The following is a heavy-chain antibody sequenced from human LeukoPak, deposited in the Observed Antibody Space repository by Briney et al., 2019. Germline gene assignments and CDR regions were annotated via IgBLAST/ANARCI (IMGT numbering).Heavy chain of an antibody. Sequence: SETLSLTCTVSGGSISSYYWSWIRQPPGKGLEWIGYIYYSGSTNYNPSLKSRVTISVDTSKNQFSLKLGSVTAADTAVYYCATGIAAAVGSAPDAFDIWGQGTMVTVSS. J-gene: IGHJ3*02. CDR2: IYYSGST. CDR1: GGSISSYY. V-gene: IGHV4-59*08. D-gene: IGHD6-13*01. CDR3: ATGIAAAVGSAPDAFDI.